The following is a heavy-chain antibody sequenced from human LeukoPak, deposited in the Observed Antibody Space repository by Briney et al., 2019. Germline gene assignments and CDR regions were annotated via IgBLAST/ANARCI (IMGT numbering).Heavy chain of an antibody. CDR3: ATYSILNAREFRY. D-gene: IGHD4-11*01. CDR2: ISFDGSDA. CDR1: GFTFSGFW. J-gene: IGHJ1*01. Sequence: GGSLRLSCAASGFTFSGFWMHWVRQAPGKGLVWVSCISFDGSDATYADSVKGRFTISRDNAKNSVYLQMNSLGADDTAVYYCATYSILNAREFRYWGQGTLVTVTS. V-gene: IGHV3-74*01.